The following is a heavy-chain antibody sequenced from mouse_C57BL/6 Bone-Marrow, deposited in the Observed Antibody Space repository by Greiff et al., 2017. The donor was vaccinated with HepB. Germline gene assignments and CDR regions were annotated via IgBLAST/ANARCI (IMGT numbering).Heavy chain of an antibody. CDR1: GYTFTSYW. D-gene: IGHD2-2*01. CDR2: IDPSDSET. CDR3: ASYGYDPYYYAMDY. V-gene: IGHV1-52*01. J-gene: IGHJ4*01. Sequence: VKLQQPGAELVRPGSSVKLSCKASGYTFTSYWMHWVKQRPIQGLEWIGNIDPSDSETHYNQKFKDKATLTVDKSSSTAYMQLSSLTSEDSAVYYCASYGYDPYYYAMDYWGQGTSVTVSS.